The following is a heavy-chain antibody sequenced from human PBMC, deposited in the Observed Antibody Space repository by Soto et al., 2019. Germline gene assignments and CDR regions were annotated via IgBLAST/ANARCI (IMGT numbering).Heavy chain of an antibody. V-gene: IGHV4-30-4*01. CDR3: ARHSKKTGDFDYYYGMDV. Sequence: SETLSLTCTVSGGSISSGDYYWSWIRQPPGKGLEWIGYIYYRGNTNYNPSLESRVTISIDTSKNLFSLKLNSLTAADTAVYFFARHSKKTGDFDYYYGMDVWGQGTTVTVSS. CDR1: GGSISSGDYY. J-gene: IGHJ6*02. CDR2: IYYRGNT. D-gene: IGHD7-27*01.